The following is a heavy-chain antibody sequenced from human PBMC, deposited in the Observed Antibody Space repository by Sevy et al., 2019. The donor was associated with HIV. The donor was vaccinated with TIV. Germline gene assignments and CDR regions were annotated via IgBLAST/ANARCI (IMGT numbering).Heavy chain of an antibody. V-gene: IGHV1-18*01. CDR3: ARGSREGFWSGSYTMGYYYYYGMDV. Sequence: ASVKVSCKASGYTFTSYGISWVRQAPGEGLEWMGWISAYNGNTNYAQKLHGRVTMTTDTSTSTAYMELRSLRSDDTAVYYCARGSREGFWSGSYTMGYYYYYGMDVWGQGTTVTVSS. CDR2: ISAYNGNT. CDR1: GYTFTSYG. D-gene: IGHD3-3*01. J-gene: IGHJ6*02.